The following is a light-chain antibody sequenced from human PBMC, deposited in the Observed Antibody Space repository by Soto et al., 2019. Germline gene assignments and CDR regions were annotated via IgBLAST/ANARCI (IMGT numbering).Light chain of an antibody. CDR1: QSISSW. CDR3: QQYHRYPWT. CDR2: KAS. V-gene: IGKV1-5*03. J-gene: IGKJ1*01. Sequence: DLQMTQSPSALSASVGDRVTITCRASQSISSWLAWYQQKPGKAPNLLIYKASSLESGVPSRFSGSGSGTAFTLTISSLQPDDFATYYCQQYHRYPWTFGQGTKVEIK.